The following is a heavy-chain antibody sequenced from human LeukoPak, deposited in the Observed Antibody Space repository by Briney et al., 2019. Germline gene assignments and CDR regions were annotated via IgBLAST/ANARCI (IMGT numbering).Heavy chain of an antibody. Sequence: GRSLRLSCVASGLPIGDFAMHWVRQAPGQGLEWVSLISGAGVSTFFADSVKGRFSISRDNSKNSLFLEMSSLRTEDTAMYYCARESGKFDYWGQGTLVAVSS. CDR2: ISGAGVST. CDR3: ARESGKFDY. CDR1: GLPIGDFA. J-gene: IGHJ4*02. V-gene: IGHV3-43*02.